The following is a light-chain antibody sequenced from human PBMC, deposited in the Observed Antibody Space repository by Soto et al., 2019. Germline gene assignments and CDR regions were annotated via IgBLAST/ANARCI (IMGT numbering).Light chain of an antibody. CDR2: KAS. CDR1: QSISDW. Sequence: DIQMTQSPSTLSASVGDRVTITCRASQSISDWLAWYQQKPGKAPKLLIYKASSLGSGVPSRFSGSVSGTEFTLTINSLQPDDFATLYCQQYNSYPYTFGQGTKLEIK. CDR3: QQYNSYPYT. V-gene: IGKV1-5*03. J-gene: IGKJ2*01.